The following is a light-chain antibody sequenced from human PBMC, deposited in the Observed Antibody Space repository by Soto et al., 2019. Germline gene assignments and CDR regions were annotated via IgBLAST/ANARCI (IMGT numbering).Light chain of an antibody. Sequence: QSVLTQPPSASGTPGQRVTICCSGSSANIGSNTVSWYQHLPGTAPKLLIYSNNQRPSGVPDRLSGSKSGTSASLATSGLQSEDEADYRCAVWDDSLNDPFVLGTGTKLTVL. CDR1: SANIGSNT. CDR2: SNN. J-gene: IGLJ1*01. CDR3: AVWDDSLNDPFV. V-gene: IGLV1-44*01.